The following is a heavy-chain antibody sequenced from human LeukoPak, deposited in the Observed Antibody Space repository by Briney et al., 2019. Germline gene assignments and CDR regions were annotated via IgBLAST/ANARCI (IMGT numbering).Heavy chain of an antibody. V-gene: IGHV3-74*01. D-gene: IGHD3-22*01. CDR1: GFTFSSYW. CDR2: INSDGSST. J-gene: IGHJ4*02. Sequence: GGSLRLSCAASGFTFSSYWMHWVRQAPGKGLVWVSRINSDGSSTSYADSVKGRFTISRDNARNTLYLQMNSLRAEDAAVYYCAPVVVGAFFFYYWGQGTLVTLSS. CDR3: APVVVGAFFFYY.